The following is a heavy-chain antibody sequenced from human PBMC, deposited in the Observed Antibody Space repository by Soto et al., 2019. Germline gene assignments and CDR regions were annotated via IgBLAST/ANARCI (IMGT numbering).Heavy chain of an antibody. CDR2: IYYSGST. CDR1: GGSISSSSYY. Sequence: PSETLSLTCTVSGGSISSSSYYWGWIRQPPGKGLEWIGSIYYSGSTYYNPSLKSRVTISVDTSKNQFSLKLSSVTAADTAVYYCARYQQYSSWSTLDYFDYWGQGTLVTVSS. V-gene: IGHV4-39*01. D-gene: IGHD6-13*01. J-gene: IGHJ4*02. CDR3: ARYQQYSSWSTLDYFDY.